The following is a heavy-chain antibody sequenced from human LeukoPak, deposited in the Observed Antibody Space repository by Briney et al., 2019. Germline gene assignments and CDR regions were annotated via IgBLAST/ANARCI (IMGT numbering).Heavy chain of an antibody. V-gene: IGHV1-69*05. Sequence: VASVKVSCKASGGTFSSYAISWVRQAPGQGLEWMGGIIPIFGTANYAQKFQGRVTITTDESTSTAYMELSSLRSEDTAVYYCARTPGYCSSTSCLYFDYWGQGTLVTVSS. CDR3: ARTPGYCSSTSCLYFDY. CDR1: GGTFSSYA. CDR2: IIPIFGTA. J-gene: IGHJ4*02. D-gene: IGHD2-2*01.